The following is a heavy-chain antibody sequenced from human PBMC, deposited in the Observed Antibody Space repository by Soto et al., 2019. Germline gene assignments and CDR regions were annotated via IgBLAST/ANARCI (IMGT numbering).Heavy chain of an antibody. CDR2: IGWNSANI. D-gene: IGHD6-19*01. Sequence: GGSLRHSCAASGFTFVDYSMHWVRQAPGEGLERNSGIGWNSANIGYVETVKGRFTIYRDNAVHSQFLQMNKLKPEDTAFYYCAKGLIAVAGTFGYFDLWGRGTVVTVSS. J-gene: IGHJ2*01. CDR3: AKGLIAVAGTFGYFDL. V-gene: IGHV3-9*01. CDR1: GFTFVDYS.